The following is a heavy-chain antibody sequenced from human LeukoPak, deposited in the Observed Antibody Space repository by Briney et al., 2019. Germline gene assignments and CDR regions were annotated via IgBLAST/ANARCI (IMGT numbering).Heavy chain of an antibody. D-gene: IGHD3-3*01. V-gene: IGHV1-2*02. CDR2: INPNSGGT. Sequence: ASVKVSCKASGYTFTGYYMHWVRQAPGQGLEWMGWINPNSGGTNYAQKFQGRVTMTRDTSISTAYMELSRLRSDDTAVYYCARDGGGATITMFPRWAHDAFDIWGQGTMVTVSS. CDR1: GYTFTGYY. CDR3: ARDGGGATITMFPRWAHDAFDI. J-gene: IGHJ3*02.